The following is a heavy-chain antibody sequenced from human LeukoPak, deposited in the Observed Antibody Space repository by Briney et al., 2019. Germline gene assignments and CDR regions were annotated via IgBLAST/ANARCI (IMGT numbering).Heavy chain of an antibody. CDR2: IRTKPYGGTA. Sequence: PGGSLRLSCTGSGFTFGDYAMTWVRQAPGKGLEWVGFIRTKPYGGTADYAASVKGRFSISRDDSKSIAYLQMDSLKAEDTAVYYCSRGHCSSTGCVSHYWGQGTLVTVSS. J-gene: IGHJ4*02. CDR1: GFTFGDYA. V-gene: IGHV3-49*04. D-gene: IGHD2-2*01. CDR3: SRGHCSSTGCVSHY.